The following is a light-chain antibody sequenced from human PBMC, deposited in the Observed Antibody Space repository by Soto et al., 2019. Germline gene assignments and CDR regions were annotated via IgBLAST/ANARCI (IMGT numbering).Light chain of an antibody. J-gene: IGKJ2*01. CDR1: QSVNIN. CDR3: QQYNNRPPDT. Sequence: EIVMTQSPATLSVSPGERATLSCRASQSVNINLAWYQQKPGQAPRLLIYGASTRVAGIPARFSGSGSGTEFSLTISSLQSEDFAVYYCQQYNNRPPDTFGQGTKLEIK. CDR2: GAS. V-gene: IGKV3-15*01.